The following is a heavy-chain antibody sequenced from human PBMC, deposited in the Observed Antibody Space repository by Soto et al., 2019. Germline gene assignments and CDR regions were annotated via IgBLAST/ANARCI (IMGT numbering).Heavy chain of an antibody. J-gene: IGHJ4*02. CDR2: FDPEDGET. V-gene: IGHV1-24*01. CDR3: ATSPVGIPYSSGWRRTFDY. CDR1: GYTLTELS. D-gene: IGHD6-19*01. Sequence: VASVKVSCKVSGYTLTELSMHWVRQAPGKGLEWMGGFDPEDGETIYAQKFQGRVTMTEDTSTDTAYMELSSLRSEDTAVYYCATSPVGIPYSSGWRRTFDYWGQGTLVTVSS.